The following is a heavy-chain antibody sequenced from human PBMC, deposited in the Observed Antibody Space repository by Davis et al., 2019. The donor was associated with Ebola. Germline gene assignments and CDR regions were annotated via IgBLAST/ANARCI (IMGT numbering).Heavy chain of an antibody. J-gene: IGHJ4*02. CDR1: GFTFSSYA. CDR2: ISSSSSYI. V-gene: IGHV3-21*01. D-gene: IGHD5-12*01. CDR3: ARGLGSSAYDSFEY. Sequence: GESLKISCAASGFTFSSYAMHWVRQAPGKGLEWVSSISSSSSYIYYADSVKGRFTISRDNAKNSLYLQMNSLRSEDTAVYYCARGLGSSAYDSFEYWGQGTLVTVSS.